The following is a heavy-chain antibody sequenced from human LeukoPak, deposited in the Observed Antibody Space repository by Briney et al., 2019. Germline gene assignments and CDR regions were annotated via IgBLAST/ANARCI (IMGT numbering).Heavy chain of an antibody. J-gene: IGHJ4*02. CDR2: FDPEDGET. V-gene: IGHV1-24*01. CDR3: ARCSSTSCYAFDH. D-gene: IGHD2-2*01. CDR1: GYTLTELS. Sequence: ASVKVSCKVSGYTLTELSMHWVRQAPGKGLEWMGGFDPEDGETIYAQKFQGRVTMTEDTSTDTAYMELRSLRSDDTAVFYCARCSSTSCYAFDHWGQGTQVTVSS.